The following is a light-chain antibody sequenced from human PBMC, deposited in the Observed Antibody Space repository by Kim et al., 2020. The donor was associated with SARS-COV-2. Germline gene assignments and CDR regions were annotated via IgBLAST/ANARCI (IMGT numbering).Light chain of an antibody. CDR3: MRGTHWPPYT. CDR2: KVS. Sequence: DVVMTPSPLSLPVTLGQPASISCRSSQSLVHSDGNTYLNWFQQRPGQSQRRLIYKVSIRDSGVPDRFSGSGSGTDFTLKISRVEAEDVGVYYCMRGTHWPPYTFGQGTKLEI. V-gene: IGKV2-30*02. CDR1: QSLVHSDGNTY. J-gene: IGKJ2*01.